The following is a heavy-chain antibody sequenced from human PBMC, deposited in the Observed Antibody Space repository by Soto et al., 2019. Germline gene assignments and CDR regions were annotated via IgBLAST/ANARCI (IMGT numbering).Heavy chain of an antibody. Sequence: GASVKVSCKASGYTFTGYYMHWVRQAPGQGLEWMGWINPNSGGTNYAQKFQGWVTMTRDTSISTAYMELSRLRSDDTAVYYCARSSGYSYGAVNYYYGMDVWGQGTTVTVSS. CDR1: GYTFTGYY. D-gene: IGHD5-18*01. CDR2: INPNSGGT. V-gene: IGHV1-2*04. J-gene: IGHJ6*02. CDR3: ARSSGYSYGAVNYYYGMDV.